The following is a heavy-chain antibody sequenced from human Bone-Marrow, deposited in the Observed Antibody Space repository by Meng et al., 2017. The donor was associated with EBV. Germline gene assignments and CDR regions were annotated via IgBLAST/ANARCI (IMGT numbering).Heavy chain of an antibody. CDR3: SRDLAGSDDD. D-gene: IGHD6-25*01. CDR2: TNEDGRTT. V-gene: IGHV3-74*01. CDR1: GFTFSHYW. J-gene: IGHJ4*02. Sequence: VPLVESGGVLVQPGGSLILSCVASGFTFSHYWMHWVRQAPGKGLVWVSRTNEDGRTTDYADSVKGRFTISRDNTKNILYLQMDSLRADDTALYFCSRDLAGSDDDWGQGTLVTVSS.